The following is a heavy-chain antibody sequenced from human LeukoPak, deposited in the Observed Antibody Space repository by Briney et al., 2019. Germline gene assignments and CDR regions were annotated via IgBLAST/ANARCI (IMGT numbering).Heavy chain of an antibody. CDR1: GGSLSGHY. CDR2: VSYTGRT. Sequence: SETLSLTCTVSGGSLSGHYWSWIRQPPGKRLEWIGYVSYTGRTKSNPSLQSRVTISIDTSKSQFSLKLTSVTSADTAVYSCARLLDNDISGDPDTFDVWGQGTTVIVSS. V-gene: IGHV4-59*11. D-gene: IGHD3-22*01. CDR3: ARLLDNDISGDPDTFDV. J-gene: IGHJ3*01.